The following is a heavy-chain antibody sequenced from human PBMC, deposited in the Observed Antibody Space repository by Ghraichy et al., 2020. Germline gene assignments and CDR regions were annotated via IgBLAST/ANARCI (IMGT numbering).Heavy chain of an antibody. CDR2: IYYSGST. D-gene: IGHD2-8*01. CDR1: GGSISSGGYY. V-gene: IGHV4-31*03. Sequence: SQTLSLTCTVSGGSISSGGYYWSWIRQHPGKGLEWIGYIYYSGSTYYNPSLKSRVTISVDTSKNQFSLKLSSVTAADTAVYYCARVYCTNGVCYEYYFDYWGQGTPVTVSS. J-gene: IGHJ4*02. CDR3: ARVYCTNGVCYEYYFDY.